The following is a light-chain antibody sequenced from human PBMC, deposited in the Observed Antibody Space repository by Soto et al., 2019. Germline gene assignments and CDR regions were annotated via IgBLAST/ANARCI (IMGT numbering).Light chain of an antibody. V-gene: IGKV1-5*01. CDR2: DAS. CDR3: QQYNSYPWR. Sequence: DIQMIQSPSALSASVGDRVTITCRSSQSISRRLAWYQQKPGKAPKLLIYDASSLESGVPAGFGGSGSGTQFTLASSSLQPDDFATYYCQQYNSYPWRFGQGTRVEIK. J-gene: IGKJ1*01. CDR1: QSISRR.